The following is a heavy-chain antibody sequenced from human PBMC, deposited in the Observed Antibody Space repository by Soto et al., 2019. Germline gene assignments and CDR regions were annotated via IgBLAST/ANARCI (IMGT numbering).Heavy chain of an antibody. Sequence: PGGSLRLSCAASGFTFSSYEMNWARQAPGKGLEWVSYISYSGSTIYYADSVKGRFTISRDNAKNSLYLQMNSLRAEDTAVYYCARDYYDGSHYYPAGCDYWGQGTLVTVSS. CDR2: ISYSGSTI. V-gene: IGHV3-48*03. J-gene: IGHJ4*02. CDR3: ARDYYDGSHYYPAGCDY. D-gene: IGHD3-22*01. CDR1: GFTFSSYE.